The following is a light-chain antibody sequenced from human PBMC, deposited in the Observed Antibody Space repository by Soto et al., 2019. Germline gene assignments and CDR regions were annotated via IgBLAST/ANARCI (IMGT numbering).Light chain of an antibody. CDR2: QVT. V-gene: IGLV1-51*01. CDR1: SSNIGGNS. Sequence: QSVLTQPPSVSAAPGQKVTISCSGSSSNIGGNSVSWYQQLPGPAPKLLIYQVTIRPSGISNRFSGSKSGNTASLTISGLQAEDEAEYYCTSFSSSTSLYVFGTGTKLTVL. J-gene: IGLJ1*01. CDR3: TSFSSSTSLYV.